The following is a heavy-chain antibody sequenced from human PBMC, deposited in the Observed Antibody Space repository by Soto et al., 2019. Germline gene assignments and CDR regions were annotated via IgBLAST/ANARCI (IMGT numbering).Heavy chain of an antibody. CDR2: IYYSGST. CDR3: ARRYGGNLDY. CDR1: GDSFSNYY. Sequence: SETLSLSCTVSGDSFSNYYWSWIRQPPGKGLEWIGYIYYSGSTNYNPSLKSRVTISVDTSKNQFSLRLSSVTAADTAVYYCARRYGGNLDYWGQGTLVTVSS. J-gene: IGHJ4*02. D-gene: IGHD5-18*01. V-gene: IGHV4-59*08.